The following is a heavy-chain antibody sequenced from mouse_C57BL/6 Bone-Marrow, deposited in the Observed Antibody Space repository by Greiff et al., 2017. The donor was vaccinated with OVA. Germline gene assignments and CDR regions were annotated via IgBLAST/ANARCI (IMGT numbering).Heavy chain of an antibody. J-gene: IGHJ1*03. CDR1: GYTFTDYN. Sequence: VQLKQSGPELVKPGASVKMSCKASGYTFTDYNMHWVKQSHGKSLEWIGYINPNNGGTSYNQKFKGQATLTVNKSSSTAYMELRSLTSEDSAVNYCAREPHYYGSWYFDVWGKGTTVTVSS. CDR2: INPNNGGT. V-gene: IGHV1-22*01. D-gene: IGHD1-1*01. CDR3: AREPHYYGSWYFDV.